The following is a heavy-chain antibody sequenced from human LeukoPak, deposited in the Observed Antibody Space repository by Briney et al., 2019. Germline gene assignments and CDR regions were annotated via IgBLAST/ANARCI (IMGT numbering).Heavy chain of an antibody. J-gene: IGHJ2*01. CDR1: GFTFSSYA. CDR2: IGGSGGTT. CDR3: AKVGVVGATDYWYFDL. D-gene: IGHD1-26*01. Sequence: GGSLRLSCAASGFTFSSYAMSWVGQTQGKGLEWVSIIGGSGGTTYFADSVKGRFTISRDKSKNTLYLKMDSLRAADTALYYCAKVGVVGATDYWYFDLWGRGTLVTVSS. V-gene: IGHV3-23*01.